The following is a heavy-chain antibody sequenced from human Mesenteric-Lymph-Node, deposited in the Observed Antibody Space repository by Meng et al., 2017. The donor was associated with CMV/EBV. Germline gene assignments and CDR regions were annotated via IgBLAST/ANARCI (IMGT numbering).Heavy chain of an antibody. D-gene: IGHD3-16*01. J-gene: IGHJ6*02. CDR1: GFTFTEYY. CDR3: ARVRATEGIIYYFYGMDV. V-gene: IGHV3-69-1*01. CDR2: ISSSSTI. Sequence: GGSLRLSCAASGFTFTEYYMNWVRQAPGKGLEWVSSISSSSTIYYADSVKGRFTISRDNVKNSLYLQMDSLRAEDTAVYHCARVRATEGIIYYFYGMDVWGQGTTVTVSS.